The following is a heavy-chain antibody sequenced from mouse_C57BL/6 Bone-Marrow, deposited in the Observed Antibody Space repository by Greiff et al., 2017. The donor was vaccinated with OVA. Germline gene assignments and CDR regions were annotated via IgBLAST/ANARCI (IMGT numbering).Heavy chain of an antibody. CDR1: GYTFTSYW. J-gene: IGHJ3*01. CDR2: IDPSDSDT. V-gene: IGHV1-52*01. CDR3: ARSGTD. D-gene: IGHD3-2*02. Sequence: QVQLQQPGAELVRPGSSVKLSCKASGYTFTSYWMHWVKQRPIQGLEWIGNIDPSDSDTHYNQKFKDKATLTVDKSSSTAYMQISSLTSEDSAVYYCARSGTDWGQGTLVTVSA.